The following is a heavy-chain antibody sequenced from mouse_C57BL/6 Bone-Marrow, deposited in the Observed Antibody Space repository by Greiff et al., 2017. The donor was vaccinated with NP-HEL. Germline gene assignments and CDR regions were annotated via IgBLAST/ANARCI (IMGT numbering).Heavy chain of an antibody. CDR2: IYPRSGNT. V-gene: IGHV1-81*01. J-gene: IGHJ2*01. CDR1: GYTFTSYG. D-gene: IGHD2-5*01. CDR3: ARSGYSKRDY. Sequence: VQLVESGAELARPGASVKLSCKASGYTFTSYGISWVKQRTGQGLEWIGEIYPRSGNTYYNEKFKGKATLTADKSSSTAYMELRSLTSEDSAVYFCARSGYSKRDYWGQGTTLTVSS.